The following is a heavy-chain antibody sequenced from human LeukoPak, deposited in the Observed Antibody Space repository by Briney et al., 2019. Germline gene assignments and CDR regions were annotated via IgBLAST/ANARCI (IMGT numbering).Heavy chain of an antibody. CDR1: GGSISSSSYY. D-gene: IGHD5-18*01. Sequence: SETLSLTRTVSGGSISSSSYYWGWLRQPPGKGLEWIGSIYYSGSTYYNPSLKSRVTISVDTSKNQFSLKLSSVTAADTAVYYCARLTANPYYFDYWGQGTLVTVSS. CDR2: IYYSGST. CDR3: ARLTANPYYFDY. J-gene: IGHJ4*02. V-gene: IGHV4-39*01.